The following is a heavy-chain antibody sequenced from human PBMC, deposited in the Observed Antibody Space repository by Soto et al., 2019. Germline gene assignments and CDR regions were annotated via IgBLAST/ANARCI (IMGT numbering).Heavy chain of an antibody. CDR3: AKGWKLATIRYYYMAV. CDR2: ISYDGSNR. V-gene: IGHV3-30*18. J-gene: IGHJ6*03. CDR1: GFTFSTYA. Sequence: PGGSLRLSCAASGFTFSTYAMHWVRQAPGKELEWVAVISYDGSNRYYADSVKGRFTISRDKSKNTLYLQMNSLSAEDTAVYYCAKGWKLATIRYYYMAVWGKGTTVTVSS. D-gene: IGHD5-12*01.